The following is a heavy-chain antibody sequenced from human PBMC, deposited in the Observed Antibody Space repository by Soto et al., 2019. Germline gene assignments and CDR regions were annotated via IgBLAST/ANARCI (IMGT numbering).Heavy chain of an antibody. CDR1: DDSINSDKYY. Sequence: SETLSLTCSVSDDSINSDKYYRGWIRQPPGKGLEWIGSIYRGNAYYNPSLQTRVTISLDKSKSQFSLKLNSVTAADSAVYFCARLEGLATISYYFDFWGPGALVTVSS. J-gene: IGHJ4*02. CDR2: IYRGNA. V-gene: IGHV4-39*01. CDR3: ARLEGLATISYYFDF. D-gene: IGHD3-9*01.